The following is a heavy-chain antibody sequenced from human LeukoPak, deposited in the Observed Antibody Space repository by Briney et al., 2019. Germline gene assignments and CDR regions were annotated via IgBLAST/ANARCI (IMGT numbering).Heavy chain of an antibody. CDR3: ARDTYRFFDL. CDR1: GFTFSTYW. Sequence: GGSLRLSCAASGFTFSTYWMGWVRQAPGKGLEWVADIKEDGSDEYSVDSVKGRFTISRDNAKNSLYLQMNSLRAEDTAAYYCARDTYRFFDLWGRGTLVTVSS. V-gene: IGHV3-7*01. J-gene: IGHJ2*01. CDR2: IKEDGSDE.